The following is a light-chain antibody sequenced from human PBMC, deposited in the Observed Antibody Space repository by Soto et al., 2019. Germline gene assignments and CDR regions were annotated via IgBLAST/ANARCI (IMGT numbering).Light chain of an antibody. Sequence: DIPMTQSPSSLSASVGDRVTITCQASQDISNYLNWYQQKPGKAPMLLIYDASNLETGVPSRFSGSGSGTDFTFTISSLQPEDIATYYCHQYDNLPPWTFGQGTKVEIK. CDR1: QDISNY. CDR2: DAS. V-gene: IGKV1-33*01. CDR3: HQYDNLPPWT. J-gene: IGKJ1*01.